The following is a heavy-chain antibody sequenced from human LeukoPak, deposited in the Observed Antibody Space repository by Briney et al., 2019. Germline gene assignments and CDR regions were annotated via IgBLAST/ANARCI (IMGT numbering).Heavy chain of an antibody. J-gene: IGHJ4*02. CDR1: GFTVSSNY. CDR3: ARDGKGRNRIGYYFDY. V-gene: IGHV3-66*01. Sequence: GGSLRLSCATSGFTVSSNYMSWVRQAPGKGLEWVSVIYSGGSTYYADSVKGRFTISRDNSKNTVYLQMNSLRAEDTAVYYCARDGKGRNRIGYYFDYWGQGTLVTVSS. D-gene: IGHD3-10*01. CDR2: IYSGGST.